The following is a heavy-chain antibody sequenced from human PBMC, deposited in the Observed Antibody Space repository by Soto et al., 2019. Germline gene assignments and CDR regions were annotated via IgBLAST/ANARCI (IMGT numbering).Heavy chain of an antibody. D-gene: IGHD2-2*01. CDR2: IYHSGST. CDR3: ARWSPRYCSSASCRDYYGMDV. CDR1: GGSISSSNW. J-gene: IGHJ6*02. Sequence: QVQLQESGPGLVKPSGTLSLTCAVSGGSISSSNWWSWVRQPPGKGLEWIGEIYHSGSTNYNPSLKRRVTISVYKSKNQFSLKLSSVSAADTAVYYCARWSPRYCSSASCRDYYGMDVWGQGTTVTVSS. V-gene: IGHV4-4*02.